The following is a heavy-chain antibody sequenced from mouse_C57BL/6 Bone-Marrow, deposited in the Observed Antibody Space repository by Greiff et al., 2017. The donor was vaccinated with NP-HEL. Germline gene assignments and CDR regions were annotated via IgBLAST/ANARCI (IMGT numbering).Heavy chain of an antibody. CDR2: ISSGSSTI. CDR3: ARLDYGSSPDWYFDV. V-gene: IGHV5-17*01. CDR1: GFTFSDYG. J-gene: IGHJ1*03. D-gene: IGHD1-1*01. Sequence: EVKLVESGGGLVKPGGSLKLSCAASGFTFSDYGMHWVRQAPEKGLEWVAYISSGSSTIYYADTVKGRFTISRDNAKNTLFLQMTSLRSEDTAMYYCARLDYGSSPDWYFDVWGTGTTVTVSS.